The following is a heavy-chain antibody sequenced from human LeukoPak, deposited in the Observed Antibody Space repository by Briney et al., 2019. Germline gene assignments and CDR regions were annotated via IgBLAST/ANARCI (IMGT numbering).Heavy chain of an antibody. D-gene: IGHD3-3*01. CDR1: GFSFSSYG. CDR3: AGLNYYDFWSGPSSDY. Sequence: GGSLRLSCAASGFSFSSYGMHWVRQAPGKGLEWVAVISYDGSNKYYADSVKGRFTISRDNSKNTLYLQMNSLRAEDTAVYYCAGLNYYDFWSGPSSDYWGQGTLVTVSS. CDR2: ISYDGSNK. V-gene: IGHV3-30*19. J-gene: IGHJ4*02.